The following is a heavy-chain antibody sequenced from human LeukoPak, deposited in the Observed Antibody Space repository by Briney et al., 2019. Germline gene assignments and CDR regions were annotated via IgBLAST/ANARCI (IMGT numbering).Heavy chain of an antibody. CDR3: AELGITMIGGV. V-gene: IGHV3-7*01. Sequence: GSLRLSCAASGFTFSTYWMTWVRQAPGKGLEWVANIKQDGSEKYYVDSVKGRFTISRDNAKNSLYLQMNSLRAEDTAVYYCAELGITMIGGVWGKGTTVTISS. CDR2: IKQDGSEK. J-gene: IGHJ6*04. CDR1: GFTFSTYW. D-gene: IGHD3-10*02.